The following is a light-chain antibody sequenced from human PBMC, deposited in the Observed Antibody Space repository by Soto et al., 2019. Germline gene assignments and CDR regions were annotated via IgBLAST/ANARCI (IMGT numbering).Light chain of an antibody. Sequence: DIQMTQSLSTLSASVGDRVSIPCRASQSISSWLAWYRQKPGKAPKFLIYDASSFESGVPSRFSGSGSGTEFTLTISSLQPDDFAAYYCQQYNSYWTFGQGTKVDI. CDR1: QSISSW. CDR2: DAS. CDR3: QQYNSYWT. J-gene: IGKJ1*01. V-gene: IGKV1-5*01.